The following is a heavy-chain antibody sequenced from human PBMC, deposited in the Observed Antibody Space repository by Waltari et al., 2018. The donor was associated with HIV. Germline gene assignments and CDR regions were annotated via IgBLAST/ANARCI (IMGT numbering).Heavy chain of an antibody. CDR1: AFTFSRYG. CDR2: ISYDGTTK. V-gene: IGHV3-30*18. CDR3: AKAKVVSSYYYSLEY. Sequence: QVHLVESGGGVVQPGRSLRLSCVASAFTFSRYGMHWVRQAPGKGLEWMAVISYDGTTKYYADSVKGRFIISRDNSKNTLYLQLNTLRPEDTAMYFCAKAKVVSSYYYSLEYWGQGTLVTVSS. J-gene: IGHJ4*02. D-gene: IGHD3-22*01.